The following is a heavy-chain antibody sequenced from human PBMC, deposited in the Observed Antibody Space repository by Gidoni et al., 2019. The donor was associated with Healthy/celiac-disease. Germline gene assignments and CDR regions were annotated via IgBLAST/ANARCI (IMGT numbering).Heavy chain of an antibody. Sequence: EVQLLESGGGLVQPGGSLRLSCAASGFTFSSYAMSWVRQAPGKGLEWVSAISGSGGSTYYADSVKGRFTISRDNSKNTLYLQMNSLRAEDTAVYYCAKDRSPTYYDFWSGYLAFDIWGQVTMVTVSS. J-gene: IGHJ3*02. V-gene: IGHV3-23*01. CDR3: AKDRSPTYYDFWSGYLAFDI. D-gene: IGHD3-3*01. CDR2: ISGSGGST. CDR1: GFTFSSYA.